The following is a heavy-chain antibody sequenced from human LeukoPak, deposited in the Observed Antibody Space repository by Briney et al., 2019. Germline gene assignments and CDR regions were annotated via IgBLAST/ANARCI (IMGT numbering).Heavy chain of an antibody. CDR3: ARGIPVTTRAYYYYGMDV. CDR2: MNPNSGNT. V-gene: IGHV1-8*01. CDR1: GYTFTSYD. D-gene: IGHD4-17*01. Sequence: GASVKVSCKASGYTFTSYDINWVRQVTGQGLEWMGWMNPNSGNTGYAQKFQGRVTMTRNTSISTAYMELSSLRSEDTAVYYCARGIPVTTRAYYYYGMDVWGQGTTVTVSS. J-gene: IGHJ6*02.